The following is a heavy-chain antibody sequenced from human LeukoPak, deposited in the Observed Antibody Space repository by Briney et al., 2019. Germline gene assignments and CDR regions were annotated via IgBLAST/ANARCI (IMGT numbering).Heavy chain of an antibody. V-gene: IGHV3-53*01. J-gene: IGHJ4*02. CDR1: GFTVSSNY. Sequence: PGGSLRLSCAASGFTVSSNYMSWVRQAPGKGLEWVSVIYSGGSTYYADSVKGRFTISRDNSKNTLYLQMNSLRAEDTTVYYCAREGWQLVYFDYWGQGTLVTVSS. D-gene: IGHD6-6*01. CDR3: AREGWQLVYFDY. CDR2: IYSGGST.